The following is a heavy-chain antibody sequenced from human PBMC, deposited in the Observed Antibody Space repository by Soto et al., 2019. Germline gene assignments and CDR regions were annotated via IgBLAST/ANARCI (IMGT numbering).Heavy chain of an antibody. J-gene: IGHJ4*02. Sequence: SETLSLTCTVSGGSISSSSYYWGWIRQPPGKGLEWIGSIYYSGSTYYNPSLKSRVTISVDTSKNQFSLKLSSVTAADTAVYYCARGRSKLLWFGELFDYWGQGTLVTVSS. V-gene: IGHV4-39*01. CDR3: ARGRSKLLWFGELFDY. D-gene: IGHD3-10*01. CDR1: GGSISSSSYY. CDR2: IYYSGST.